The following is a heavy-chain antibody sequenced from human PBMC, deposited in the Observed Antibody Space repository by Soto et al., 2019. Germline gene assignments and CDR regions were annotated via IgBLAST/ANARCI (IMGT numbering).Heavy chain of an antibody. V-gene: IGHV3-21*01. Sequence: EVQVVESGGGLVKPGGSLRLSCAASGFTFSSFSMNWVRQAPGKGLEWVSSITSSSSYIYYADSVKGRFTISRDNARNSLYLQMNSLRAEDTAVYYCATLSFAGFGVDYWGQGTLVTVSS. J-gene: IGHJ4*02. D-gene: IGHD3-10*01. CDR2: ITSSSSYI. CDR1: GFTFSSFS. CDR3: ATLSFAGFGVDY.